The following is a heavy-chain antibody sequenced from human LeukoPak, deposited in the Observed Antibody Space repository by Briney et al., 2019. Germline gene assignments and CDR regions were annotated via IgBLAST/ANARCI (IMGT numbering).Heavy chain of an antibody. CDR2: INHSGST. V-gene: IGHV4-34*01. CDR1: GGSFSGYY. D-gene: IGHD1-1*01. J-gene: IGHJ5*02. CDR3: ARHGGTFDP. Sequence: SETLSLTCAVYGGSFSGYYWSWIRQPPGKGLEWIGEINHSGSTNYNPSLKSRVTISVDTSESQFSLRLSSVTAADTAIYYCARHGGTFDPWGQGILVTVSS.